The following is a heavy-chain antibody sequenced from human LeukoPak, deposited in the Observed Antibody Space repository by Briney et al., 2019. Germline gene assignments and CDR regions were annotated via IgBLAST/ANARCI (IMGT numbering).Heavy chain of an antibody. CDR3: AKDRFRTAVAADY. CDR2: IRYDGSNK. CDR1: GFTFSSYG. D-gene: IGHD6-19*01. Sequence: GGSLRLSCAASGFTFSSYGMHWVRQAPGKGLEWVAFIRYDGSNKYYADSVKGRFTISRDNSKNTLYLQMNSLRAEDTAVYYCAKDRFRTAVAADYWGQGTLVTVSS. J-gene: IGHJ4*02. V-gene: IGHV3-30*02.